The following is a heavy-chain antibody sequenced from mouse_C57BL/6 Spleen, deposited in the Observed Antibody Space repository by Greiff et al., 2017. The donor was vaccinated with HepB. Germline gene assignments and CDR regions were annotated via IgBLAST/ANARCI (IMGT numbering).Heavy chain of an antibody. CDR2: IYPGSGNT. CDR1: GYTFTDYY. J-gene: IGHJ4*01. V-gene: IGHV1-76*01. Sequence: QVQLQQSGAELVRPGASVKLSCKASGYTFTDYYINWVKQRPGQGLEWIARIYPGSGNTYYNEKFKGKATLTAEKSSSTAYMQLSSLTSEDSAVYFCARWGSSGYSYYAMDYWGQVTSVTVSS. CDR3: ARWGSSGYSYYAMDY. D-gene: IGHD3-2*02.